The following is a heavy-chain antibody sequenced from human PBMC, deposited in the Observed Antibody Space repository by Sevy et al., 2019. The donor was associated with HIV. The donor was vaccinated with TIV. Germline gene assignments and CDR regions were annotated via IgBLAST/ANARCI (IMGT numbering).Heavy chain of an antibody. D-gene: IGHD3-22*01. J-gene: IGHJ4*02. CDR1: GGSISSSSSY. V-gene: IGHV4-39*01. CDR3: ARHPIDYYDTSGYLG. CDR2: IYYSGST. Sequence: SETLSLTCTVSGGSISSSSSYWGWIRHPPGKGLEWIGNIYYSGSTYYNPSLKSRVTISVDTSKNQFSLKLSSVTAADTAVYYCARHPIDYYDTSGYLGWGQGTLVTVSS.